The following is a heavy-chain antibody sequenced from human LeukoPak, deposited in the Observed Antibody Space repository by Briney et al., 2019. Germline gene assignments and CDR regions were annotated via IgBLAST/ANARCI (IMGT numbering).Heavy chain of an antibody. J-gene: IGHJ3*02. D-gene: IGHD2-15*01. CDR2: INPNSGGT. CDR1: GYTFTGYY. CDR3: ARDYRKGYCGGSCYTPVAFDI. Sequence: ASVKVSCKASGYTFTGYYMHWVRQAPGQGLEWMGWINPNSGGTNYAQKFQGRVTMTRDTSISTAYMELSRLRSDDTAVYYCARDYRKGYCGGSCYTPVAFDIWGQGTMVTVSS. V-gene: IGHV1-2*02.